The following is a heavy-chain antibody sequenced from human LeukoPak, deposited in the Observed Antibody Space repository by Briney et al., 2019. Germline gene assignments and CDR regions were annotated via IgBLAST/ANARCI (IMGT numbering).Heavy chain of an antibody. Sequence: ASVKVSCKASGYTFTSYGISWVRQAPGQGLEWMGWISAYNGNTNYAQKLQGRVTMTTDTSTSTAYMELSRLRSDDTALYYCALVMITSGPFDYWGQGTLVIVSS. CDR2: ISAYNGNT. CDR1: GYTFTSYG. V-gene: IGHV1-18*01. D-gene: IGHD3-16*01. CDR3: ALVMITSGPFDY. J-gene: IGHJ4*02.